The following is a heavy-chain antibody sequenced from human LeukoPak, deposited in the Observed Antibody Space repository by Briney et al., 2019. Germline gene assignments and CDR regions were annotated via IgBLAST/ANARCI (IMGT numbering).Heavy chain of an antibody. Sequence: PSETLSLTCTVSGGSISSSSYYWGWIRKPPGKGLEWIGSIYYSGSTYYNPSLESRVTISVDTSKNQFSLKLSSVTAADTAVYYCARARGDFWSGKGLREDYWGQGTLVTVSS. CDR3: ARARGDFWSGKGLREDY. CDR1: GGSISSSSYY. V-gene: IGHV4-39*07. CDR2: IYYSGST. J-gene: IGHJ4*02. D-gene: IGHD3-3*01.